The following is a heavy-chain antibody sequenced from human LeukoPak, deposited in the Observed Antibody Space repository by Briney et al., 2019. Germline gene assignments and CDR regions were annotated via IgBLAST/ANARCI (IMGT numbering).Heavy chain of an antibody. CDR2: IHIDGSNK. Sequence: GGSLRLSCVASGFNFSHYDMHWVRQAPGKGLDWVAFIHIDGSNKYYAVSVKGRFTISRDNSKNTLYLQMNSLRTEDTAVYYCAKGDTSWGRGTLVTVTS. D-gene: IGHD2-21*02. J-gene: IGHJ5*02. V-gene: IGHV3-30*02. CDR3: AKGDTS. CDR1: GFNFSHYD.